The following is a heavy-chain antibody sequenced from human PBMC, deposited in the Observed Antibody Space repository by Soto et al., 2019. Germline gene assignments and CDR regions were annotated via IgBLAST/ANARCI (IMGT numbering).Heavy chain of an antibody. CDR2: INTKTGGT. V-gene: IGHV1-2*02. Sequence: ASVKVSCKASGYIFTGYYIQWVRQAPGQGLEWMGWINTKTGGTKYAQKFQGRVTMTRDTSINTAYMEVSRLRSDDTAVYYCATDKVAFDMWGQGTMVNVSS. J-gene: IGHJ3*02. CDR3: ATDKVAFDM. D-gene: IGHD3-9*01. CDR1: GYIFTGYY.